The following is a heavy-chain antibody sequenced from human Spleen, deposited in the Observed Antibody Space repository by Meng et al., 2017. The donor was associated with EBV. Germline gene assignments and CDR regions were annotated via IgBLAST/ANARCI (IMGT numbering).Heavy chain of an antibody. CDR2: IHNTENT. J-gene: IGHJ4*02. V-gene: IGHV4-59*01. Sequence: QVQLQESGPGLVKPSETLSLTCTVSGASISSYHWSWIRQPPGKGLEWIGYIHNTENTNYNPSLKSRVTISLDTSKNQLSLKLTSLTAADTAVYYCARRGGDYWGQGILVTVSS. CDR1: GASISSYH. CDR3: ARRGGDY.